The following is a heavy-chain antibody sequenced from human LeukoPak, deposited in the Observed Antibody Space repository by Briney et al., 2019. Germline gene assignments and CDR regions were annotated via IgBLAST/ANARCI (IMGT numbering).Heavy chain of an antibody. V-gene: IGHV4-59*05. J-gene: IGHJ4*02. CDR3: ARHRSKWLQSSFDY. Sequence: SETLSLTCAVSGGSFSGYYWNWIRQSPGKGLEWIGSIFYSGNTYDNPSLKSRVTISVDTSKNQFSLRLNSVTAADTAVYYCARHRSKWLQSSFDYWGQGTLVTVSS. CDR2: IFYSGNT. D-gene: IGHD5-24*01. CDR1: GGSFSGYY.